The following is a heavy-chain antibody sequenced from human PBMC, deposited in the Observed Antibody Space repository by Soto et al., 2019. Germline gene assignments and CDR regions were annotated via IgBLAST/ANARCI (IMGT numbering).Heavy chain of an antibody. CDR3: ARDPDYDFWSDPDAFDT. CDR2: ISAYNGNT. J-gene: IGHJ3*02. CDR1: GYTFTSYG. Sequence: ASVKVSCKASGYTFTSYGISWVRQAPGQGLEWMGWISAYNGNTNYAQKLQGRVTMTTDTSTSTAYMELRSLRSDDTAVYYCARDPDYDFWSDPDAFDTWGQGTIVTV. V-gene: IGHV1-18*01. D-gene: IGHD3-3*01.